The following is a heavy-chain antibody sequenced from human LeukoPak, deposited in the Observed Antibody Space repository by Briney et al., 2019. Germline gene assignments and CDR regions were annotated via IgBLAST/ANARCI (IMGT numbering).Heavy chain of an antibody. CDR1: GVSFTSSNYY. V-gene: IGHV4-39*01. Sequence: SETLSLTCALSGVSFTSSNYYWGWIRQPPGKGLEWIGSIYFSGSTYYNPSLKSRVTISLDTSKNQFSLTLSSVTAADTAVYHCARQHTNFDYWGQGTLVTVSS. CDR3: ARQHTNFDY. CDR2: IYFSGST. D-gene: IGHD2-2*01. J-gene: IGHJ4*02.